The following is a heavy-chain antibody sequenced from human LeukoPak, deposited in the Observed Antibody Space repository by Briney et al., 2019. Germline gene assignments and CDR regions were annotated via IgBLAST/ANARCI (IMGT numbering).Heavy chain of an antibody. Sequence: SETLSLTCTVSGGSISSGDYYWSWIRQPPGKGLERIGYIYYSENTYYNPSLKSRVTISVDTSKKQFSLKLSSVTAADTAVYYCARATITMMVGIPADAFDIWGQGTMVTVSS. CDR3: ARATITMMVGIPADAFDI. D-gene: IGHD3-22*01. CDR1: GGSISSGDYY. V-gene: IGHV4-30-4*08. CDR2: IYYSENT. J-gene: IGHJ3*02.